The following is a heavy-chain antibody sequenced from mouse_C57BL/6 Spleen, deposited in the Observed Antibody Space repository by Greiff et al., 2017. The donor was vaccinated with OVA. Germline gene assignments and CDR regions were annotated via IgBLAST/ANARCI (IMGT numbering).Heavy chain of an antibody. J-gene: IGHJ3*01. CDR1: GYTFTSYW. Sequence: QVQLQQPGAELVKPGASVTLSCKASGYTFTSYWMHWVKQRPGQGLEWIGMIHPNSGSTTYNQKFKSKATLTVDKSSSTAYMQLSSLTSEDSAVDYCARHYDYDVGAWFAYWGQGTLVTVSA. CDR2: IHPNSGST. V-gene: IGHV1-64*01. CDR3: ARHYDYDVGAWFAY. D-gene: IGHD2-4*01.